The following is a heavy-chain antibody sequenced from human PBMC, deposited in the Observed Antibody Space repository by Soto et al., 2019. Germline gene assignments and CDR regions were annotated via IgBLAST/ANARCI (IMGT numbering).Heavy chain of an antibody. V-gene: IGHV3-20*01. CDR3: ARDRGTAAGTSSWFDP. Sequence: GGSLRLSCAASGFTFDDYGMSWVRQAPGKGLEWVSGINWNGGSTGYADSVEGRFTISRDNAKNSLYLQMNSLRAEDTALYHCARDRGTAAGTSSWFDPWGQGTLVTVSS. J-gene: IGHJ5*02. CDR2: INWNGGST. D-gene: IGHD6-13*01. CDR1: GFTFDDYG.